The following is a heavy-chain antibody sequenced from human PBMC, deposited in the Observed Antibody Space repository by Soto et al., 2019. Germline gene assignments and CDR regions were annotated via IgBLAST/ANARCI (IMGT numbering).Heavy chain of an antibody. CDR2: IYYSGST. Sequence: SETLSLTCTVSGGSISSGGYYWRWIRQHPGKGLEWIGYIYYSGSTYYNPSLKSRVTISVDTSKNQFSLKLSSVTAADTAVYYCARAPEANWFDPWGQGTLVTVSS. CDR3: ARAPEANWFDP. V-gene: IGHV4-31*03. CDR1: GGSISSGGYY. J-gene: IGHJ5*02.